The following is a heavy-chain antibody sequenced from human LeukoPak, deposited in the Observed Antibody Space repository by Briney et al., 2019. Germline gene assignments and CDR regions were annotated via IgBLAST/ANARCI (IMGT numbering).Heavy chain of an antibody. D-gene: IGHD4-11*01. CDR1: GGSLSSGDYY. J-gene: IGHJ4*02. Sequence: SQTLSLTRTVSGGSLSSGDYYWSWIRQPPGKGLEWIGYIYYSGSTYYNPSLKSRVTISVDTSKNPFSLKLNSVTAAETAVYYCARVPWRLQYFDYWGQGTLVTVSS. CDR2: IYYSGST. V-gene: IGHV4-30-4*08. CDR3: ARVPWRLQYFDY.